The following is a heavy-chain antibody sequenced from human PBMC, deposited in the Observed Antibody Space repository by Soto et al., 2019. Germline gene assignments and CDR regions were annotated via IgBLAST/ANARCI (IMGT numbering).Heavy chain of an antibody. D-gene: IGHD6-25*01. CDR2: INAGNGNT. CDR1: GYTFTSYA. CDR3: ARADSSAGFDY. V-gene: IGHV1-3*01. Sequence: ASVKVSCKASGYTFTSYAMHWVRQAPGQRLEWMGWINAGNGNTKYSQKFRGRVTITRDTSASTAYMELSSLRSEDTAVYYCARADSSAGFDYWGQGTLVTVSS. J-gene: IGHJ4*02.